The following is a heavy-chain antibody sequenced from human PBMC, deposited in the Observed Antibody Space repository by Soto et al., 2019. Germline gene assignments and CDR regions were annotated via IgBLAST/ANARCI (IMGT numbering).Heavy chain of an antibody. Sequence: SVKVSCKASGGTFSSYAISWVRQAPGQGLEWMGGIMPVFPTPDYAQKFQGRVTITADESTSTAYMELSSLRSEDTAVYYCARDKDRQQLGGNYYYIMDVWGQGTTVTVSS. CDR2: IMPVFPTP. CDR3: ARDKDRQQLGGNYYYIMDV. J-gene: IGHJ6*01. D-gene: IGHD3-3*02. CDR1: GGTFSSYA. V-gene: IGHV1-69*13.